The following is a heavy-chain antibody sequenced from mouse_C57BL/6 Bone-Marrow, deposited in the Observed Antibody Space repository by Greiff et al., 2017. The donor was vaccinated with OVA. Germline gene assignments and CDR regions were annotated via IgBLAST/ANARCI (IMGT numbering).Heavy chain of an antibody. CDR3: ARSWLRRVFDN. CDR1: GYTFTSYW. Sequence: QVQLQQPGAELVRPGTSVKLSCKASGYTFTSYWMHWVKQRPGQGLEWIGVIDPSDSYTNYNQKFKGKATLTVDTSSSTAYMQLSSLTSEDSAVYYCARSWLRRVFDNWGQGTTLTVSS. D-gene: IGHD2-2*01. V-gene: IGHV1-59*01. CDR2: IDPSDSYT. J-gene: IGHJ2*01.